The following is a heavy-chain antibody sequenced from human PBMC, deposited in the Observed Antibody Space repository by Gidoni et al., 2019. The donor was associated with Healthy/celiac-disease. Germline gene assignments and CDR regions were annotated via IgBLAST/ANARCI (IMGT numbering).Heavy chain of an antibody. Sequence: QVQLQQWGAGLLKPSETLSLTCAVYGGSFSGDYWSWIRQPPGKGLEWIGEINHSGSTNYNPSLKSRVTISVDTSKNQFSLKLSSVTAADTAVYYCARGLRATIGLPTGYYFDYWGQGTLVTVSS. V-gene: IGHV4-34*01. J-gene: IGHJ4*02. CDR1: GGSFSGDY. CDR2: INHSGST. CDR3: ARGLRATIGLPTGYYFDY. D-gene: IGHD1-1*01.